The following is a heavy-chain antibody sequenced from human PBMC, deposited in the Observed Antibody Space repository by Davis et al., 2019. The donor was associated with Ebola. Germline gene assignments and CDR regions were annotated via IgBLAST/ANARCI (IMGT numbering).Heavy chain of an antibody. CDR3: ARHASQRSIFDY. Sequence: MPSETLSLTCTVSGGSIASYYWSWIRQPPGKGLEWIGYIYYSGSTNYNPSLKSRVTISADTSKNQFFLKLSSVTAADTAVYFCARHASQRSIFDYWGQGTLVTVSS. J-gene: IGHJ4*02. D-gene: IGHD3-16*01. CDR2: IYYSGST. CDR1: GGSIASYY. V-gene: IGHV4-59*08.